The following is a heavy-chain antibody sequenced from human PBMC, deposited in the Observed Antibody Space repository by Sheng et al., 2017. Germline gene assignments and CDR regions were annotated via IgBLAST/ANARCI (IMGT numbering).Heavy chain of an antibody. D-gene: IGHD1-26*01. CDR3: ARLPKEEPYYFDY. V-gene: IGHV3-23*01. Sequence: EVQLLESGGGLVQPGGSLRLSCAASGFTFSSYAMSWVRQAPGKGLEWVSAISGSGGSTYYADSVKGRFTISRDNSKNTLYLQMNSLRAEDTAVYYCARLPKEEPYYFDYWGQGTLVTVSS. J-gene: IGHJ4*02. CDR1: GFTFSSYA. CDR2: ISGSGGST.